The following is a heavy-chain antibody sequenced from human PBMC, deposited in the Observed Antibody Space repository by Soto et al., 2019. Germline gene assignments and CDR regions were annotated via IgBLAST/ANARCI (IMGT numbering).Heavy chain of an antibody. D-gene: IGHD3-22*01. CDR1: GGSISSYY. J-gene: IGHJ6*02. CDR3: ARRLYYDSSGFEGGGMDV. V-gene: IGHV4-59*08. CDR2: IYYSGST. Sequence: SETLSLTCTVSGGSISSYYWSWIRQHPGKGLEWIGYIYYSGSTYYNPSLKSRVTISVDTSKNQFSLKLSSVTAADTAVYYCARRLYYDSSGFEGGGMDVWGQGTTVTVSS.